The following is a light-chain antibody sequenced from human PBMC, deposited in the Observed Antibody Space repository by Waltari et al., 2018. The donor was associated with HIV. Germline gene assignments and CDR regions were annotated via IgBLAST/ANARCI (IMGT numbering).Light chain of an antibody. CDR2: RNN. J-gene: IGLJ3*02. Sequence: QSVLTQPPSASGTPGQRVTISCSGSSSNIGSKYVYWYQQLPGTAPKLLIHRNNQRPSGFPDRFSGSTSGTSASLAIRGLRSEDEADYYCAAWDDSLSGFWVFGGGTKLTVL. CDR1: SSNIGSKY. CDR3: AAWDDSLSGFWV. V-gene: IGLV1-47*01.